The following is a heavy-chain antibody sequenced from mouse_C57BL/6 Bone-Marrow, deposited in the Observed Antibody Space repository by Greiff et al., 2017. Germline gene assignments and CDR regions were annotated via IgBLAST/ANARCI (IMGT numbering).Heavy chain of an antibody. J-gene: IGHJ2*01. CDR2: IYPRSGNT. V-gene: IGHV1-81*01. CDR1: GYTFTSYG. CDR3: ARCPYYYGSNYFDY. D-gene: IGHD1-1*01. Sequence: QVQLKQSGAELARPGASVKLSCKASGYTFTSYGISWVKQRTGQGLEWIGEIYPRSGNTYYNEKFKGKATLTADKSSSTAYMELRSLTSEDSAVYFCARCPYYYGSNYFDYWGQGTTLTVSS.